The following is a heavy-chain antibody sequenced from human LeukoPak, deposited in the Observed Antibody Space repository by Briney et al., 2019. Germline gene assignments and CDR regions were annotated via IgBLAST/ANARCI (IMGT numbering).Heavy chain of an antibody. CDR1: GFTFSSYA. CDR2: ISGSGGST. CDR3: AKRRRYYYDSSGPGTYYFDY. D-gene: IGHD3-22*01. V-gene: IGHV3-23*01. Sequence: GGSLRLSCAASGFTFSSYAMSWVRQAPGKGLEWVSAISGSGGSTYYADSVKGRFTISRDNSKNMLYLQMNSLRAEDTAVYYCAKRRRYYYDSSGPGTYYFDYWGQGTLVTVSS. J-gene: IGHJ4*02.